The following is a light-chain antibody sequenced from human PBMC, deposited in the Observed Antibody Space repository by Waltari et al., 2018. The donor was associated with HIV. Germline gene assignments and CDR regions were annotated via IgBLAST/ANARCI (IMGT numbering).Light chain of an antibody. J-gene: IGLJ3*02. V-gene: IGLV1-40*01. CDR3: QSYDSSLSGSGV. CDR2: GNS. Sequence: SVSGAPGQRVTISCTGSSSNIGAGYDVHWYQQLPGTAPKLLIYGNSNRPSGVPDRFSGSKSGTSASLAITGLQAEDEADYYCQSYDSSLSGSGVFGGGTKLTVL. CDR1: SSNIGAGYD.